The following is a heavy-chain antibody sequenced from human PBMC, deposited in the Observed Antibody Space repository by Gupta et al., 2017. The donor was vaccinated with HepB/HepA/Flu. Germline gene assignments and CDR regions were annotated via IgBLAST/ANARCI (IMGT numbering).Heavy chain of an antibody. V-gene: IGHV3-23*01. D-gene: IGHD3-3*02. CDR1: GFNFPNNA. CDR2: IGGDITT. Sequence: GGLVQPGGSLRLSCAVSGFNFPNNAMSWVRQAPGKGLEWVSGIGGDITTHYAGSVKGRFTTSRDNAKNMVYLLMNNLRAEDTAVYYCAKDVHFWSGMDVWGKGITVTVSS. J-gene: IGHJ6*03. CDR3: AKDVHFWSGMDV.